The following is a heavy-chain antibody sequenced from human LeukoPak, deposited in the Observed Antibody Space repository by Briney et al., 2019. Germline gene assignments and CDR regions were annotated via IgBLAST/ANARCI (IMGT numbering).Heavy chain of an antibody. Sequence: PSDTPSLTCAVYGGSFSGYYWTWIRQPPGKGLEWIGEIHHSGNTNYNPSLKSRVTISVDTSKNQFSLKLNSVTAADTAVYYCARPYCSAGNCYSNFDSWGQGTLVTVSS. J-gene: IGHJ4*02. V-gene: IGHV4-34*01. CDR3: ARPYCSAGNCYSNFDS. CDR2: IHHSGNT. CDR1: GGSFSGYY. D-gene: IGHD2-15*01.